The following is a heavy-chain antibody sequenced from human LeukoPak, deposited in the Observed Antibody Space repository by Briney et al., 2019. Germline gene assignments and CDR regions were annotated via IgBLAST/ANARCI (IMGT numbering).Heavy chain of an antibody. D-gene: IGHD2-2*01. CDR2: IWYDGSNK. CDR1: GFTFSSYG. J-gene: IGHJ4*02. CDR3: AREAGYCSSTSCYEATLDY. Sequence: GGSLRLSCAASGFTFSSYGMHWVRQAPGKGLEWVAVIWYDGSNKYYADSVKGRFTISRDNSKNTLYLQMNSLRAEDTAVYYCAREAGYCSSTSCYEATLDYWGQGTLVTVSS. V-gene: IGHV3-33*01.